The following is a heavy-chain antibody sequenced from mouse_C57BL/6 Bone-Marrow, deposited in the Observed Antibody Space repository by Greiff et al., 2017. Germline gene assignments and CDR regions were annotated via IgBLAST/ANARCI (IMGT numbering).Heavy chain of an antibody. CDR3: TRDGRYFDY. CDR2: IDPETGGT. Sequence: QVQLQQSGAALVRPGASVTLSCKASGYTFTDYEMHWVKQTPVHGLEWIGAIDPETGGTAYNQKFKGKAILTADKSSSTAYMELRSLTSEDSAVYCGTRDGRYFDYWGQGTTLTVSS. V-gene: IGHV1-15*01. D-gene: IGHD2-3*01. J-gene: IGHJ2*01. CDR1: GYTFTDYE.